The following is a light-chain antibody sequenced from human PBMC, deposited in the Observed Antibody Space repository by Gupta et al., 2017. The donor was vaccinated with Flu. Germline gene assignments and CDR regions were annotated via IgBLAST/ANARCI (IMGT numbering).Light chain of an antibody. J-gene: IGKJ3*01. CDR2: WAS. CDR3: HQCATTPLA. CDR1: QSVLYSSNNKNY. V-gene: IGKV4-1*01. Sequence: DIVMTQSPDSLAVSLGERATINCTSSQSVLYSSNNKNYLAWYQQKPGQPPKLLIHWASTRESAVPDRFTASGSGTDFTLTISSLQAEDVAVYYCHQCATTPLAFGPGTKVYI.